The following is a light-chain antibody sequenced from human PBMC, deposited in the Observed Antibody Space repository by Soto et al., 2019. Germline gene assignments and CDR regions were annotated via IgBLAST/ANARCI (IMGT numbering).Light chain of an antibody. CDR1: SSDVGGYNF. V-gene: IGLV2-14*03. CDR2: DVS. J-gene: IGLJ1*01. CDR3: SSYTSSRSYV. Sequence: QSALTQPASVSGSPGRSITISCTGTSSDVGGYNFVSWYQQHPGKAPKLMIYDVSNRPSGVSNRFSASKSGNTASLTISGLQAEDEADYYCSSYTSSRSYVFGTGTKVTVL.